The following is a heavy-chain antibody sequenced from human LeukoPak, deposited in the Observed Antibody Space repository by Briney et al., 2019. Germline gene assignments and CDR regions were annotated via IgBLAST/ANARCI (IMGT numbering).Heavy chain of an antibody. CDR3: ARDGYAGGGAYYHSRAHLDS. V-gene: IGHV3-30*01. Sequence: PGGSLRLSCLASGFTFNTYALHWVRQAPGKGLDWVAVISHDGSHKNLGDSVKGRFTISRDNSKNTLDLQMNNLRPEDTAVFYCARDGYAGGGAYYHSRAHLDSWGQGTLVIVSS. D-gene: IGHD2-21*01. CDR2: ISHDGSHK. CDR1: GFTFNTYA. J-gene: IGHJ4*02.